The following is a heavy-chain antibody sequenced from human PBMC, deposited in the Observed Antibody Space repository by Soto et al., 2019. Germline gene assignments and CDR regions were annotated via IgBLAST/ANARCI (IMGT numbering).Heavy chain of an antibody. D-gene: IGHD3-22*01. J-gene: IGHJ3*02. V-gene: IGHV3-23*01. CDR1: GFTFNSYT. CDR2: ISGSGGSP. Sequence: GGSLRLSCAASGFTFNSYTMAWVRQAPGKGLEWVSSISGSGGSPSYADSVQGRFTISRDNSRNTLSLQMNSLRAEDTATYYCAKARCSGYNQLADAFDIWGQGTMVPVSS. CDR3: AKARCSGYNQLADAFDI.